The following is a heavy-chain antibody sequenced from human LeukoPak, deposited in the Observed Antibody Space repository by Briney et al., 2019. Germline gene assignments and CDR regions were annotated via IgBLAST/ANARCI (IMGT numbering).Heavy chain of an antibody. CDR3: ARAGIAAAGTIFDY. J-gene: IGHJ4*02. V-gene: IGHV3-21*01. CDR2: ISSSSSYI. Sequence: GGSLRLSCAASGFTFSSYWMSWVRQAPGKGLEWVSSISSSSSYIYYADSVKGRFTISRDNAKNSLYLQVNSLRAEDTAVYYCARAGIAAAGTIFDYWGQGTLVTVSS. D-gene: IGHD6-13*01. CDR1: GFTFSSYW.